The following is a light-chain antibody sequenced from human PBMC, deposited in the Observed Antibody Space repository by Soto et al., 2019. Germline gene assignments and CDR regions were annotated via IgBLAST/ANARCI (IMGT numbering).Light chain of an antibody. V-gene: IGKV3-11*01. CDR3: QQRGNWPLT. CDR2: DAS. Sequence: EIVLTQSPATLSLSPGETATLSCRASQSVSSYLAWYQQKPGQAPRLLIYDASTRATGIPARFSGSGSGTDFTLPISSLEPEDFAVYYCQQRGNWPLTFGGGTKVEIK. CDR1: QSVSSY. J-gene: IGKJ4*01.